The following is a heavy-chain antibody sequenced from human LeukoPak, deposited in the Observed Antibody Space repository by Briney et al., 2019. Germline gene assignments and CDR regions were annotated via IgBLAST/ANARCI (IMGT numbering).Heavy chain of an antibody. Sequence: SETLSLTSTVSGGSISSSSYYWGWIRQPPGKGLEWIGSIYYSGSTYYNPSLKSRVTISVDTSKNQFSLKLSSVTAADTAVYYCARLSRYSYYYYGMDVWGQGTTVTVSS. CDR2: IYYSGST. CDR1: GGSISSSSYY. V-gene: IGHV4-39*01. CDR3: ARLSRYSYYYYGMDV. D-gene: IGHD1-26*01. J-gene: IGHJ6*02.